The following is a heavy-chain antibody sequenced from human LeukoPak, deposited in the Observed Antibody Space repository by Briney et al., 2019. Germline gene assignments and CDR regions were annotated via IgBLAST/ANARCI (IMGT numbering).Heavy chain of an antibody. V-gene: IGHV4-59*11. CDR2: VFNGGST. J-gene: IGHJ4*02. CDR3: ASRPADNTWYGVFDY. D-gene: IGHD6-13*01. Sequence: SETLSLTCSVSGGSINSHYWSWIRQSPGKGLEWIGYVFNGGSTNYNPSLKSRVTMSLDTSRDQFSLRLTSVTAADTAIYYCASRPADNTWYGVFDYWSQGTLVTVSS. CDR1: GGSINSHY.